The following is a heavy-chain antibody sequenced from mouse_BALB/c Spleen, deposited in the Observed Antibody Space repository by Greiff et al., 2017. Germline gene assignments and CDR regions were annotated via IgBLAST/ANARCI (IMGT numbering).Heavy chain of an antibody. D-gene: IGHD2-2*01. CDR1: GFTFTDYY. CDR2: IRNKANGYTS. CDR3: ARGPIYYGYSFAY. V-gene: IGHV7-3*02. J-gene: IGHJ3*01. Sequence: EVMLVESGGGLVQPGGSLRLSCATSGFTFTDYYMSWVRQPPGKALEWLGFIRNKANGYTSEYSASVKGRFTISRDNSQSILYLQMNTLRAEDSATYYCARGPIYYGYSFAYWGQGTLVTVSA.